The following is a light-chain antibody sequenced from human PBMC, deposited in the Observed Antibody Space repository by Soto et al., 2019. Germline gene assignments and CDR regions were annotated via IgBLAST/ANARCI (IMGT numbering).Light chain of an antibody. CDR2: DSS. CDR1: QSVCHY. CDR3: KQRSDWPST. V-gene: IGKV3-11*01. J-gene: IGKJ4*01. Sequence: EIVLTQSPATLSLSPGEIATLSCRASQSVCHYFAWYQQKPSKAPRLLIYDSSNRATGIPARFSGSGSGTDFTLTISSLEPEDFAVYYCKQRSDWPSTFCGGTKVEIK.